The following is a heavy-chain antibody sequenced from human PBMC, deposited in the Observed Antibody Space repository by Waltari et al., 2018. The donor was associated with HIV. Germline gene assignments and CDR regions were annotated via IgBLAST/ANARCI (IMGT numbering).Heavy chain of an antibody. CDR2: VWYDGVDK. V-gene: IGHV3-33*08. Sequence: VQLVASGGGVVEPGGSLVVLWAAAGSAVRSCGLHWVRQAPGSGLQWVGGVWYDGVDKFKAESVKGRFSFARYNYRNTVFLQINRLRVEDTAYYYWARDKAPYSTSSAVDYWGQGTLVTVSS. CDR1: GSAVRSCG. J-gene: IGHJ4*02. D-gene: IGHD6-6*01. CDR3: ARDKAPYSTSSAVDY.